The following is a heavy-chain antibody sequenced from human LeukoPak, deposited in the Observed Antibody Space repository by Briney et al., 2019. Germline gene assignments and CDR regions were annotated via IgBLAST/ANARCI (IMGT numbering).Heavy chain of an antibody. Sequence: SETLSLTCTVSGGSISTYYWSWIRQPPGKGLEWIGYIYYSGSTNYNPSLKSRVTISVDTSKNQFSLKLSSVTAADTAVYYCARVLAGGVDYWGQGTLVTVSS. D-gene: IGHD3-10*01. CDR3: ARVLAGGVDY. J-gene: IGHJ4*02. V-gene: IGHV4-59*01. CDR2: IYYSGST. CDR1: GGSISTYY.